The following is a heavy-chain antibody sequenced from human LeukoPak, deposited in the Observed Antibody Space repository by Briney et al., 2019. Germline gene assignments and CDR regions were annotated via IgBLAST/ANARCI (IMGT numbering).Heavy chain of an antibody. J-gene: IGHJ3*02. CDR2: IYTSGST. CDR1: GGSISSYY. Sequence: SETLSLTCTVSGGSISSYYWSWIRQPAGKGLEWIGRIYTSGSTNYNPSLKSRVTMSVDTSKNQFSLKLSSVTAADTAVYYCARDLAYGSSLRGVFDMWGQGTMVIVSS. CDR3: ARDLAYGSSLRGVFDM. D-gene: IGHD2-2*01. V-gene: IGHV4-4*07.